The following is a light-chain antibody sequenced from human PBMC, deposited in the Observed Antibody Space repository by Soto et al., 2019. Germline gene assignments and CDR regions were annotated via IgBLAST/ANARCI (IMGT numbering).Light chain of an antibody. CDR2: GAS. J-gene: IGKJ2*01. CDR3: QQYSNWPSYT. V-gene: IGKV3-15*01. CDR1: QSVSSN. Sequence: EIVMTQSPATLSVSPGERATLSCRASQSVSSNLAWYQQKPGQAPRLLIYGASTRATGIPARFSGSGSGTEFTLTISSLQSEDFAVQYCQQYSNWPSYTFGQGTKLEIK.